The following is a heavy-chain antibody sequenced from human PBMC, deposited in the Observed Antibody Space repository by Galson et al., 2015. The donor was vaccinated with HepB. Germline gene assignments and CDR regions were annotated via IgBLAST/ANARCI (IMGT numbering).Heavy chain of an antibody. D-gene: IGHD6-19*01. V-gene: IGHV5-51*01. CDR2: IYPGDSDT. CDR3: ARQEIDSIAVAGSSRAFDI. CDR1: GYSFTSYW. Sequence: QSGAEVKKPGESLKISCKGSGYSFTSYWIGWVRQMPGKGLEWMGIIYPGDSDTRYSPSFQGQVTISADKSISTAYLQWSSLKASDTAMYYGARQEIDSIAVAGSSRAFDIWGQGTMVTVSS. J-gene: IGHJ3*02.